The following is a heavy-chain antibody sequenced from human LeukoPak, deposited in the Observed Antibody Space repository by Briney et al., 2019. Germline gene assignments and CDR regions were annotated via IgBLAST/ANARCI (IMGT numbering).Heavy chain of an antibody. V-gene: IGHV3-7*01. Sequence: GGSLRLSCEGSGFTFSNYWMGWVRQAPGKGLQWVANMKTDGSEKYYVDSVKGRFTISRDNAKNSLYLQMNSLRAEDTAVYYCATYSSLNRREFQFWGQGTLLTVSS. CDR3: ATYSSLNRREFQF. J-gene: IGHJ1*01. CDR2: MKTDGSEK. D-gene: IGHD3-22*01. CDR1: GFTFSNYW.